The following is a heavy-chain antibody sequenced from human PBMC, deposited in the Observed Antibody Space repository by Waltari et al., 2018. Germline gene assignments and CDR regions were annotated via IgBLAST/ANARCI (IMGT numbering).Heavy chain of an antibody. J-gene: IGHJ6*02. Sequence: QVQLVDSGGGVVQPGRSLRLSCAASELTFTSYAMTWFRQAPGKGLEWVSVISYNGRNIYYEDSVKGRFTISRDNSNKTLYLQMNSLRPEDTAVYYCARDYCDRTNCHGMDVWGQGTTVTVSS. CDR3: ARDYCDRTNCHGMDV. CDR1: ELTFTSYA. V-gene: IGHV3-30*04. CDR2: ISYNGRNI. D-gene: IGHD3-22*01.